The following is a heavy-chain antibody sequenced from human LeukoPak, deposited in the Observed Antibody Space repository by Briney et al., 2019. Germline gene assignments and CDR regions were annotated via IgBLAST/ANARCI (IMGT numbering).Heavy chain of an antibody. CDR3: ARVRDIYEDY. D-gene: IGHD2-21*01. Sequence: GGSLRLSCAASGFTFSNYWMSWVRQAPGKGLEWVANIKQDGSEKNYVDSVKGRFTIPRDNAKNSLYLQMNSLRAEDTAVYYCARVRDIYEDYWGQGTLVTVSS. J-gene: IGHJ4*02. CDR1: GFTFSNYW. CDR2: IKQDGSEK. V-gene: IGHV3-7*01.